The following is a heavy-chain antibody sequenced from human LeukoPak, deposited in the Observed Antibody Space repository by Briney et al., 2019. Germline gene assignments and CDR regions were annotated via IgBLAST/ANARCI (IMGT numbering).Heavy chain of an antibody. CDR3: AAYGSGADNWFDP. CDR1: GGSFSGYY. V-gene: IGHV4-34*01. Sequence: SETLPLTCAVYGGSFSGYYWSWIRQPPGKGLEWIGEINHSRSTNYNPSLKSRVTISVDTSKNQFSLKLSSVTAADTAVYYCAAYGSGADNWFDPWGQGTLVTVSS. CDR2: INHSRST. D-gene: IGHD3-10*01. J-gene: IGHJ5*02.